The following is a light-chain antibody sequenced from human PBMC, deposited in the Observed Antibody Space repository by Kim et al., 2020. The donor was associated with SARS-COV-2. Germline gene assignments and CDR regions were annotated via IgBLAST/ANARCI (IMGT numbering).Light chain of an antibody. V-gene: IGKV1-27*01. CDR3: QNCDSAPWT. CDR2: AAS. J-gene: IGKJ1*01. CDR1: QDISNY. Sequence: DIQMTQSPSSLSASVGDRVTITCRASQDISNYLAWFQLKPGKAPKHLIYAASALQPGVPSRFSGSGSGTDFTLTVTSLQPEDVATYYCQNCDSAPWTFGQGTKVEIK.